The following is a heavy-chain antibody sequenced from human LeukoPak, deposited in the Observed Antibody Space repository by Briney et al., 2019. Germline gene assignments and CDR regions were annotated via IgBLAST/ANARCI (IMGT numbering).Heavy chain of an antibody. CDR1: GGSTSSSRYY. Sequence: SETLSLTCTVSGGSTSSSRYYWGWIRQSPGKGLEWIGTNYSGSTYYNPSLKSRVTMSVDTSKNQFSLELTSVTPADTALYYCARQEGGIQQWSYYFDFWGQGTLVTVSS. D-gene: IGHD5-18*01. V-gene: IGHV4-39*01. CDR2: NYSGST. CDR3: ARQEGGIQQWSYYFDF. J-gene: IGHJ4*02.